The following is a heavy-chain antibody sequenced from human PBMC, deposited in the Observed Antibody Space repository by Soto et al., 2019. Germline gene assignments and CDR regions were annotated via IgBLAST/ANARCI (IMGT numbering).Heavy chain of an antibody. CDR1: GFSLITSGVG. V-gene: IGHV2-5*02. CDR3: AHTRAPRIFDY. CDR2: IYWDDDT. Sequence: QITLKEAGPTLVKPTQTLTLTCSFSGFSLITSGVGVGWIRQPPGKALEWLALIYWDDDTGYSTSLKSRLTNNKDTSRNQVVLTMTNMDPADTATYYCAHTRAPRIFDYWGQGTLVTVSS. J-gene: IGHJ4*02.